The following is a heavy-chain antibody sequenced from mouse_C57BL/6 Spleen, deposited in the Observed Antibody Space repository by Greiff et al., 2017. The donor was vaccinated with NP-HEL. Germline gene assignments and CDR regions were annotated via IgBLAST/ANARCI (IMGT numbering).Heavy chain of an antibody. CDR2: IDPENGDT. D-gene: IGHD4-1*01. CDR3: TTLNWEGY. V-gene: IGHV14-4*01. Sequence: EVQLQQSGAELVRPGASVKLSCTASGFNIKDDYKHWVKQRPEQGLEWIGWIDPENGDTEYASKFQGKATITADTSSNTAYLQLSSLTSEDTAVYYCTTLNWEGYWGQGTTLTVSS. J-gene: IGHJ2*01. CDR1: GFNIKDDY.